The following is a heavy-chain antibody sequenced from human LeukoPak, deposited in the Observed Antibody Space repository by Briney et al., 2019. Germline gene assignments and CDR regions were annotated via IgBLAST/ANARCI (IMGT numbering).Heavy chain of an antibody. CDR3: AAKWLLRSAFGI. D-gene: IGHD3-22*01. CDR1: GFTFSSYA. CDR2: ITGSGGST. V-gene: IGHV3-23*01. J-gene: IGHJ3*02. Sequence: GGSLRLSCAASGFTFSSYAMSWVRQAPGKGLEWVSAITGSGGSTYYADSVKGRFTISRDNSKNTLYLQMNSLRAEDTAVYYCAAKWLLRSAFGIWGQGTMGTVSS.